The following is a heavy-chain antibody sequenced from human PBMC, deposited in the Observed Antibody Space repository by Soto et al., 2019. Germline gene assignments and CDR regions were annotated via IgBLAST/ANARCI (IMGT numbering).Heavy chain of an antibody. CDR2: ISWDGGST. Sequence: EVQLVESGGVVVQPGGSLRLSCAASGFTFDDYTMHWVRQAPGKGLEWVSLISWDGGSTYYADSVKGRFTISRDNSKNSLYLQMNSLRTEDTALYYCAKDDYGAYRFDYWGQGTLVTVSS. D-gene: IGHD4-17*01. CDR3: AKDDYGAYRFDY. CDR1: GFTFDDYT. J-gene: IGHJ4*02. V-gene: IGHV3-43*01.